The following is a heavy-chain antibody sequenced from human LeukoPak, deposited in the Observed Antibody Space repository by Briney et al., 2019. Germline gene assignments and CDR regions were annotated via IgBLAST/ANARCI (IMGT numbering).Heavy chain of an antibody. J-gene: IGHJ3*01. V-gene: IGHV3-21*01. CDR2: ISSSSTYI. CDR1: GFIFSSYS. CDR3: LGAFDF. Sequence: GGSLRLSCAASGFIFSSYSMSWVRQTPGKGLEWVSSISSSSTYIHYADSVKGRFTISRDNAQSSLYLQMNSLRVEDTAVYYCLGAFDFWGQGTMVTVSS.